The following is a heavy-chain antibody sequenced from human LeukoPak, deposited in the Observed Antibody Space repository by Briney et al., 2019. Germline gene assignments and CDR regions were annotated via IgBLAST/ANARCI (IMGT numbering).Heavy chain of an antibody. J-gene: IGHJ4*02. CDR2: INPNSGGT. CDR3: ARDPGSGYFYDY. Sequence: GASVKVSCEASGYTFTGYYMHWVRQAPGQGLEWMGRINPNSGGTNYAQKFQGRVTMTRDTSISTAYMELSRLRSDDTAVYYCARDPGSGYFYDYWGQGTLVTVSS. V-gene: IGHV1-2*06. D-gene: IGHD3-22*01. CDR1: GYTFTGYY.